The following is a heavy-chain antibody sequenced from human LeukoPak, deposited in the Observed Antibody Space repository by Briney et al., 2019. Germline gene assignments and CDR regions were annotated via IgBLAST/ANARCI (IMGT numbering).Heavy chain of an antibody. J-gene: IGHJ4*02. CDR1: GFTFTSYS. Sequence: TGGSLRLSCAASGFTFTSYSMNWVRQAPGKGLEWVSYITTSSSTINYADSVKGRFTISRDNAKNSLYLQMNSLRAEDTAVYYCARAYYGGNSKSPFDYWGQGTLVTVSS. D-gene: IGHD4-23*01. CDR2: ITTSSSTI. CDR3: ARAYYGGNSKSPFDY. V-gene: IGHV3-48*04.